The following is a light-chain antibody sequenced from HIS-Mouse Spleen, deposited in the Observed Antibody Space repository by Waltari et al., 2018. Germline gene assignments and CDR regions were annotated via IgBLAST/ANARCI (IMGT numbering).Light chain of an antibody. V-gene: IGLV3-21*03. Sequence: SYVLTQPPSVSVAPGKTARITCGGNNIGRKSVHWYQQKPGQAPVLVVYEDSDRPSGIPERFSGSNSGNTATLTISRVEAGDEADYYCQVWDSSSDHVVFGGGTKLTVL. J-gene: IGLJ2*01. CDR3: QVWDSSSDHVV. CDR1: NIGRKS. CDR2: EDS.